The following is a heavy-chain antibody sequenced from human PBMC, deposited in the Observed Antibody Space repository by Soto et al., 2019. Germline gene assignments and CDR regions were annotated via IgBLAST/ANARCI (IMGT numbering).Heavy chain of an antibody. D-gene: IGHD6-13*01. J-gene: IGHJ5*02. Sequence: SVKVSCKASGGTFSSYTISWVRQAPGQGLEWMGRIIPILGIANYAQKFQGRVTITADKSTSTAYMELSSLRSEDTAVYYCARIAAAGTWATWFDTWGQGTLLTVSS. CDR1: GGTFSSYT. CDR2: IIPILGIA. V-gene: IGHV1-69*02. CDR3: ARIAAAGTWATWFDT.